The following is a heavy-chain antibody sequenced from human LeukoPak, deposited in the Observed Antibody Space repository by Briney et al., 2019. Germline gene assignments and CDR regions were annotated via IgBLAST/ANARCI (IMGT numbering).Heavy chain of an antibody. CDR2: IKHDGSDK. Sequence: GGSLRLSCAASGFTFSNYWMTWVRQSPGKGLEWVAIIKHDGSDKYCVDSVKGRFTISRDNAKNSLYLQMSSLRAEDTAVYYCARGGHRQKEFWGQGTLVTVSS. CDR1: GFTFSNYW. J-gene: IGHJ4*02. CDR3: ARGGHRQKEF. D-gene: IGHD3-10*01. V-gene: IGHV3-7*01.